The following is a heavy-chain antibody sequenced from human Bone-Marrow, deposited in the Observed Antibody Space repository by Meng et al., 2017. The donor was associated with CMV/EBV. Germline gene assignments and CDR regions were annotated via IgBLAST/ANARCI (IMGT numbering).Heavy chain of an antibody. D-gene: IGHD1-26*01. V-gene: IGHV3-23*01. CDR3: AKGGSGSYFDS. CDR2: VSGSRVVT. J-gene: IGHJ4*02. Sequence: GGSLRLSCAASGFTFSSYAMCWVRQAPGKGLEWVSSVSGSRVVTYYADSVKGRFTISTDNSKNTLYLQMNSLRAEDTAIYYCAKGGSGSYFDSWGQGTLVTVSS. CDR1: GFTFSSYA.